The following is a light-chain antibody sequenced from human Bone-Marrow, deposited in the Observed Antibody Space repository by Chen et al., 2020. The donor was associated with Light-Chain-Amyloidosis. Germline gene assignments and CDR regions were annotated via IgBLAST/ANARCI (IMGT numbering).Light chain of an antibody. CDR2: DDS. V-gene: IGLV3-21*02. CDR1: NIGSTR. Sequence: SYVLTQPSSVSVAPGQTATITCGGNNIGSTRVHWYQQTPGQAPLLVVYDDSDRPSGIPERLSGSNSGNTATLTISRVEAGDEADYYCQVWDRSSDRPVFGGGTQLTVL. J-gene: IGLJ3*02. CDR3: QVWDRSSDRPV.